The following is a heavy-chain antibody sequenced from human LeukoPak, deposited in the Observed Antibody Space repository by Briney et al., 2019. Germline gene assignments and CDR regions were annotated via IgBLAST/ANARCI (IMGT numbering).Heavy chain of an antibody. CDR2: IYYSGRT. J-gene: IGHJ5*02. CDR3: ARDQGDQLLTGPSNWFDP. Sequence: SETLPLTCTFSGGSISSGGYYGSGIRQHPGKGLEGMGSIYYSGRTYYNPSLKSRVTISVDTSKNQFSLKLSSVTAADTAVYYCARDQGDQLLTGPSNWFDPWGQGTLVTVSS. CDR1: GGSISSGGYY. D-gene: IGHD2-2*01. V-gene: IGHV4-31*03.